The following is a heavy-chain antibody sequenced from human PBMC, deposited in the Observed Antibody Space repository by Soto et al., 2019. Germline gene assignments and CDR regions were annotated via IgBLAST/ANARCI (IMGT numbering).Heavy chain of an antibody. CDR2: ISWNSGSI. J-gene: IGHJ4*02. CDR1: GFTFDDYA. V-gene: IGHV3-9*01. CDR3: AKDKDQKPCAPFDY. Sequence: EVQLVESGGGLVQPGRSLRLSCAASGFTFDDYAMHWVRQAPGKGLEWVSGISWNSGSIGYADSMKGRFTISRDNAKNSLYLLMNSLRAEYTALYYCAKDKDQKPCAPFDYWSQGTLVTVSS.